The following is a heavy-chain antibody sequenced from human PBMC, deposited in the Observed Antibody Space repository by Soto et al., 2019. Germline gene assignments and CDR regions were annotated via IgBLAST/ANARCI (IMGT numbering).Heavy chain of an antibody. V-gene: IGHV4-31*03. Sequence: SETLSLTCTVSGGSISSGGYYWSWIRQHPGKGLEWIGYIYYSGSTYYNPSLKSRVTISVDTSKNQFSLKLSSVTAADTAVYYCARGGGSSSSLSFDYWGQGPLVTVYS. CDR2: IYYSGST. CDR3: ARGGGSSSSLSFDY. CDR1: GGSISSGGYY. J-gene: IGHJ4*02. D-gene: IGHD6-6*01.